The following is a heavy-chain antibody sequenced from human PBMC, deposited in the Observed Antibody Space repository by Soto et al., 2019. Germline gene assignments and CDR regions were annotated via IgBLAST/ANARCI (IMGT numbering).Heavy chain of an antibody. Sequence: GGSLSLSCAASGFTFSSYAMSWVRQAPGKGLEWVSAISGSGGSTYYADSVKGRFTISEDNSKNTLYRQMNSLRAEDTAVYYCAKDQEFGGWDLWVVVAATKTGWFDPWGQGTLVTVSS. J-gene: IGHJ5*02. CDR3: AKDQEFGGWDLWVVVAATKTGWFDP. CDR1: GFTFSSYA. CDR2: ISGSGGST. V-gene: IGHV3-23*01. D-gene: IGHD2-15*01.